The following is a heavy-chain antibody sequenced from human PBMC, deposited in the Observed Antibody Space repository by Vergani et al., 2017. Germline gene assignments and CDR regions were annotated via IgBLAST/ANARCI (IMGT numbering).Heavy chain of an antibody. Sequence: EVQLVESGGGLVQPGGSLRLSCAASGFTFSSYSMNWVRQAPGKGLEWVSYISSSSSTIYYADSVKGRFTISRDNAKNSLYLQMNSLRAEDTAVYYCARTXTAMVLYYYYYMDVWGKGTTVTVSS. CDR1: GFTFSSYS. J-gene: IGHJ6*03. D-gene: IGHD5-18*01. V-gene: IGHV3-48*01. CDR3: ARTXTAMVLYYYYYMDV. CDR2: ISSSSSTI.